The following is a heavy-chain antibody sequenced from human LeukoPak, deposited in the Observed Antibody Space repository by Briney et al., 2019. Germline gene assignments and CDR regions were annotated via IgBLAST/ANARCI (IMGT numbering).Heavy chain of an antibody. V-gene: IGHV3-74*01. CDR1: GFTFSSYW. CDR3: ARVDILTGYYKRGGGFDY. D-gene: IGHD3-9*01. J-gene: IGHJ4*02. CDR2: INSDGSST. Sequence: GGSRRLSCAASGFTFSSYWMHWVRQAPGKGLVWVSRINSDGSSTSYADSVKGRFTISRDNAKNTLYLQMNSLRAEDTAVYYCARVDILTGYYKRGGGFDYWGQGTLVTVSS.